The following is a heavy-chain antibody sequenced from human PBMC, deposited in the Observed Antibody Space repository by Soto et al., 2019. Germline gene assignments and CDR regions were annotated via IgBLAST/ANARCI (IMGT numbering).Heavy chain of an antibody. Sequence: EVQLLESGGGLLQPGGSLRLSCAASGFTFSSHAMRWVRQAPGKGLEWVSAISGSGGTTYYADSVKGRFTISRDNSNNTLYLQMNSLIDEDTAVYYCAKSPPRPASSYYYYMDVWGKGTTVTVSS. D-gene: IGHD6-6*01. CDR1: GFTFSSHA. J-gene: IGHJ6*03. CDR3: AKSPPRPASSYYYYMDV. V-gene: IGHV3-23*01. CDR2: ISGSGGTT.